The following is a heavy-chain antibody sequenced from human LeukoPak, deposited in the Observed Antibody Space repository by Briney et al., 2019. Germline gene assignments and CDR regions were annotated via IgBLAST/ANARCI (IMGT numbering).Heavy chain of an antibody. V-gene: IGHV4-4*02. CDR1: GGSISSTNW. J-gene: IGHJ4*02. CDR2: VHLNGRT. Sequence: SGTLSLICGVSGGSISSTNWWTRLRQPPGKGLEWIGEVHLNGRTNYNPSLQSRLTMSVDFSENHISLKLTSVTAADTAVYYCAREGGPYRPLDYSGQGTLVTVSS. CDR3: AREGGPYRPLDY.